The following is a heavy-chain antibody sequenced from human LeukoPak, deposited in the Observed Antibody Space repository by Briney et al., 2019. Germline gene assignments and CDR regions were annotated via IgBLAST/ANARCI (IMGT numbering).Heavy chain of an antibody. Sequence: GGSLRLSCAASGFTFSNYAMHWVRQAPGKGLVWVAFIRYDGGNAYYVDSVKGRFTISRDNSKDTLYLQMNGLRPEDTAVYFCAKGGYYGSGLDYWGQGAPVTVSS. CDR2: IRYDGGNA. CDR3: AKGGYYGSGLDY. D-gene: IGHD3-10*01. V-gene: IGHV3-30*02. J-gene: IGHJ4*02. CDR1: GFTFSNYA.